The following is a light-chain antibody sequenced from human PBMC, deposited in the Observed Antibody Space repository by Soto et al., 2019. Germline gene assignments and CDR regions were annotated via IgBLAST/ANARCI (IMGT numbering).Light chain of an antibody. Sequence: EIVLTQSPGTLSLSPGERATLSCRASQSVSSNFAWYQQKPGQAPRLLISGASTRATGIPARFSGSGSGTEFTLTISSLQSEDFAVYYCQQYNNWPLTFGGGTKVDI. V-gene: IGKV3-15*01. CDR2: GAS. J-gene: IGKJ4*01. CDR1: QSVSSN. CDR3: QQYNNWPLT.